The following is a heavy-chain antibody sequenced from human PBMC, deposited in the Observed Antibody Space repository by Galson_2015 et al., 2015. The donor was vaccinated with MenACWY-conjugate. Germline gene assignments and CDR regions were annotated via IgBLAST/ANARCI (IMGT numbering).Heavy chain of an antibody. CDR2: IYYSGST. J-gene: IGHJ4*02. D-gene: IGHD6-19*01. CDR1: GGSISSYY. Sequence: ETLSLTCTVSGGSISSYYWSWIRQPPGKGLEWIGYIYYSGSTNYNPSLKSRVTISVDTSKNQFSLKLSSVTAADTAVYYCARGGYSSGWDFDYWGQGTLVTVSS. V-gene: IGHV4-59*01. CDR3: ARGGYSSGWDFDY.